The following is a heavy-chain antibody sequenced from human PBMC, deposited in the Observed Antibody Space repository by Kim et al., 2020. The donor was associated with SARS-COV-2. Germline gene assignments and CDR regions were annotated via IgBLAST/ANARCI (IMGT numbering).Heavy chain of an antibody. CDR1: GGTFSSYA. CDR3: ARSGYCSGGSCYSVYYYYGMDV. Sequence: SVKVSCKASGGTFSSYAISWVRQAPGQGLEWMGGIIPIFGTANYAQKFQGRVTITADESTSTAYMELSSLRSEDTAVYYCARSGYCSGGSCYSVYYYYGMDVWGQGTTVTVSS. D-gene: IGHD2-15*01. CDR2: IIPIFGTA. V-gene: IGHV1-69*13. J-gene: IGHJ6*02.